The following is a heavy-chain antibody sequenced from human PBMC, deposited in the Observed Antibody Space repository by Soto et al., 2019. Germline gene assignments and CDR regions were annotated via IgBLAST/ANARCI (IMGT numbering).Heavy chain of an antibody. CDR1: GFTFSSYW. V-gene: IGHV3-74*01. J-gene: IGHJ2*01. D-gene: IGHD1-26*01. Sequence: EVQLVESGGGLVQPGGSLTLSCAASGFTFSSYWMHWVRQAPGKGVVWVSRINPDGRGTNYADSEKGRFTTSRDNAKNTLYLQMNSLRPEDTAVYYCARVGQRAWYFDLWGRGTLVTVSS. CDR2: INPDGRGT. CDR3: ARVGQRAWYFDL.